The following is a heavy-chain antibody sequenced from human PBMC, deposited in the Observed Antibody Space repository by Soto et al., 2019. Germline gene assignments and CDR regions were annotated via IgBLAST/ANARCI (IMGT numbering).Heavy chain of an antibody. CDR1: GGSIRNYY. J-gene: IGHJ5*02. CDR3: ARHEGRRDYDILTGYYAISGSWFDP. V-gene: IGHV4-59*08. Sequence: LLTQPLTCTVSGGSIRNYYWRWIRQPPGKGLEWIGYIYYSGSTNYNPSLKSRVTISVDTSKNQFSLKLSSVTAADTAVYYCARHEGRRDYDILTGYYAISGSWFDPWGQGTLVTVSS. CDR2: IYYSGST. D-gene: IGHD3-9*01.